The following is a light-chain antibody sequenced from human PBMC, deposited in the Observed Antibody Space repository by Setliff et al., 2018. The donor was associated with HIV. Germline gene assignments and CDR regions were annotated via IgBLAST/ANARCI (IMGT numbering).Light chain of an antibody. CDR2: DVS. J-gene: IGLJ1*01. CDR1: SSDVGAYNF. V-gene: IGLV2-11*01. Sequence: QSVLAQPRSVSGSPGQSVTFSCTGSSSDVGAYNFVSWYQQHPGKAPKLIIYDVSKRPSGVPARFSGFKSGNTASLTISGLQPEDEADYYCCSYEITHRFVFGTGTKVTVL. CDR3: CSYEITHRFV.